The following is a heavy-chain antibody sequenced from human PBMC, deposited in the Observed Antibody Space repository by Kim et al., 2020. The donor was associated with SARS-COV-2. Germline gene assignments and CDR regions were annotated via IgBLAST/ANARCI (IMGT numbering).Heavy chain of an antibody. CDR1: GFTFSSYA. D-gene: IGHD3-10*01. Sequence: GGSLRLSCAASGFTFSSYAMHWVRQAPGKGLEWVAVISYDGSNKYYADSVKGRFTISRDNSKNTLYLQMNSLRAEDTAVYYCARSLGKDAFDIWGQGTMVTVSS. V-gene: IGHV3-30*04. J-gene: IGHJ3*02. CDR3: ARSLGKDAFDI. CDR2: ISYDGSNK.